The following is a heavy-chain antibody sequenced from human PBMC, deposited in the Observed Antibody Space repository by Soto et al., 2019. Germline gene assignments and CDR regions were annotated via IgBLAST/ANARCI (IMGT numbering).Heavy chain of an antibody. V-gene: IGHV1-2*04. CDR3: ARAPPPSVVPAARGAFDY. CDR2: INPNSGGT. J-gene: IGHJ4*02. Sequence: ASVKVSCKASGYTFTGYYMHWVRQAPGQGLEWMGWINPNSGGTNYAQKFQGWVTMTRDTSISTAYMELSRLRSDDTAVYYCARAPPPSVVPAARGAFDYWGQGTLVTVSS. CDR1: GYTFTGYY. D-gene: IGHD2-2*01.